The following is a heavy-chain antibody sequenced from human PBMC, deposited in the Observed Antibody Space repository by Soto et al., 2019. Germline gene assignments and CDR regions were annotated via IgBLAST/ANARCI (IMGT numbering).Heavy chain of an antibody. CDR3: ARWGKTGGLDV. J-gene: IGHJ4*02. CDR1: GFTFRSYV. V-gene: IGHV3-30*19. D-gene: IGHD3-16*01. CDR2: TSYDGSNK. Sequence: QVQLVESGGGVVQPGTSLRLSCVGSGFTFRSYVIHWVRQAPGKALEWVALTSYDGSNKDYGDSVKGRLTISRDNSRNTVDLQMDSLRREDTALYYCARWGKTGGLDVWGQGTLVSVYS.